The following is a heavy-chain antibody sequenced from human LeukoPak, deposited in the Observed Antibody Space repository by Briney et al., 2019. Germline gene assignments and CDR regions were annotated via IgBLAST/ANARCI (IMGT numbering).Heavy chain of an antibody. D-gene: IGHD1-26*01. CDR1: GGTFSRYA. CDR2: IIPIFGTA. J-gene: IGHJ3*02. V-gene: IGHV1-69*13. Sequence: SVNVSCKASGGTFSRYAISWVRQAPGQGLEWMGGIIPIFGTANYAQKFQGRVTITADESTSTAYMELSSLRSEDTAVYYCARDQGMVGATPGTAFDIWGQGTMVTVSS. CDR3: ARDQGMVGATPGTAFDI.